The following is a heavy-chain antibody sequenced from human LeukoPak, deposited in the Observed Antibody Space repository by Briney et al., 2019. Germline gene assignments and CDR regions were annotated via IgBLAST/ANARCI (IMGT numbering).Heavy chain of an antibody. V-gene: IGHV4-59*01. Sequence: PSETLSLTCTVSGGSISSYYWSWIRQPPGKGLEWIGYIYYSGSTNYKPSLKSRVTISVDTSKNQFSLKLSSVTAADTAVYYCARLSSLANIAARGRTWLDPWGQGSLVTVSS. CDR1: GGSISSYY. J-gene: IGHJ5*02. CDR3: ARLSSLANIAARGRTWLDP. CDR2: IYYSGST. D-gene: IGHD6-6*01.